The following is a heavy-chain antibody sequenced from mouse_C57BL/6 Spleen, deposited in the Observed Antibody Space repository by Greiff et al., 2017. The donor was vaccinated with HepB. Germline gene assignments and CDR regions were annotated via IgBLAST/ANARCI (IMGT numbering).Heavy chain of an antibody. Sequence: EVKLVESEGGLVQPGSSMKLSCTASGFTFSDYYMAWVRQVPEKGLEWVANINYDGSSTYYLDPLKSRFIISRDNAKNILYLQMSSLKSEDTATYDCARYGSSYWYFDVWGTGTTVTVSS. CDR2: INYDGSST. J-gene: IGHJ1*03. D-gene: IGHD1-1*01. CDR3: ARYGSSYWYFDV. V-gene: IGHV5-16*01. CDR1: GFTFSDYY.